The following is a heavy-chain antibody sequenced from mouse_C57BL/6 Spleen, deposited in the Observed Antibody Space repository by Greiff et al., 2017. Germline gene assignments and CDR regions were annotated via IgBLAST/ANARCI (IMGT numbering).Heavy chain of an antibody. Sequence: EVQRVESGPGLVKPSQSLSLTCSVPGYSITSGYYWNWIRQFPGNKLEWMGYISYDGSNNYNPSLKNRISITRDTSKNQFFLKLNSVTTEDTATYYCARSPQGYAMDYWGQGTSVTVSS. CDR3: ARSPQGYAMDY. J-gene: IGHJ4*01. CDR1: GYSITSGYY. CDR2: ISYDGSN. V-gene: IGHV3-6*01.